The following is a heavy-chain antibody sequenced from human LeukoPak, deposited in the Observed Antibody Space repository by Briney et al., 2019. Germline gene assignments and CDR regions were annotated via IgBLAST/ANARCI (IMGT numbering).Heavy chain of an antibody. Sequence: GGSLRLSCAASGFTFSSYAMSWVRQAPGKGLEWVSAISGSGGSTYYADSVKGRFTISRDNAKNTLYLQMNSLRAEDTAVYYCAREMYYYDSSGYSSIGYWGQGTLVTVSS. CDR2: ISGSGGST. CDR1: GFTFSSYA. CDR3: AREMYYYDSSGYSSIGY. D-gene: IGHD3-22*01. J-gene: IGHJ4*02. V-gene: IGHV3-23*01.